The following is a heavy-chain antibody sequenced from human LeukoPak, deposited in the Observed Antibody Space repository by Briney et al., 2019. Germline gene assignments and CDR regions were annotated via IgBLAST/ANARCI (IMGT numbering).Heavy chain of an antibody. Sequence: SPSETLSLTCAVSGGSISSGGYSWSWIRQPPGKGLEWIGYIYHSGSTYYNPSLKSRVTISVDRSKNQFSLKLSSVTAADTAVYYCARWIQLWSYFDYWGQGTLVTVSS. D-gene: IGHD5-18*01. CDR2: IYHSGST. V-gene: IGHV4-30-2*01. J-gene: IGHJ4*02. CDR3: ARWIQLWSYFDY. CDR1: GGSISSGGYS.